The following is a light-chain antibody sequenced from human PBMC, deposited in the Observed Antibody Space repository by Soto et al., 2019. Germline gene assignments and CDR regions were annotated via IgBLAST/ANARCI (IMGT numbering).Light chain of an antibody. CDR2: GAS. J-gene: IGKJ4*02. CDR1: QSVSSN. CDR3: QQDNNLPLT. Sequence: EIVMTQSPATLSVSPGERATLSCRASQSVSSNLAWYQQKPGQAPRLLIYGASTRATGIPARFSGSGSGTEFTLIISSLQSEDFAVYYCQQDNNLPLTFGGGTKVEIK. V-gene: IGKV3-15*01.